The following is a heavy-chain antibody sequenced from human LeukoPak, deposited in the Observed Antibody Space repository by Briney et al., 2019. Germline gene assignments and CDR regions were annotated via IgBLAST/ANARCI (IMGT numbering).Heavy chain of an antibody. CDR3: ARYSSGWEKKYFQH. V-gene: IGHV3-66*01. CDR1: GSTVSSNY. J-gene: IGHJ1*01. D-gene: IGHD6-19*01. CDR2: IYSGGST. Sequence: GGSLRLSCAASGSTVSSNYMSWVRQAPGKGLEWVSVIYSGGSTYYADSVKGRFTISRDNSKNTLYLQMNSLRAEDTAVYYCARYSSGWEKKYFQHWGQGTLVTVSS.